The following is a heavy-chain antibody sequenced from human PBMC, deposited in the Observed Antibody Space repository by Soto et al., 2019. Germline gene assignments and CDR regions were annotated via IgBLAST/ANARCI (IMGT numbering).Heavy chain of an antibody. J-gene: IGHJ4*02. D-gene: IGHD3-22*01. CDR3: TRVPYYYDSSGYSVFDY. CDR2: IRSKAYGGTT. V-gene: IGHV3-49*04. Sequence: GSLRLSCTASGFTFGDYAMSWVRQAPGKGLEWVGFIRSKAYGGTTEYAASVKGRFTISRDDSKSIAYLQMNSLKTEDTAVYYCTRVPYYYDSSGYSVFDYWGQGTLVTVSS. CDR1: GFTFGDYA.